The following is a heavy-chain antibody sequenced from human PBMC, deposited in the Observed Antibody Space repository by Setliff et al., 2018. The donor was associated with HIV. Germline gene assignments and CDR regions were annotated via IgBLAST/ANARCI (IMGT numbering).Heavy chain of an antibody. CDR2: INHNGNT. D-gene: IGHD2-2*01. CDR3: ARGIVIVPGAINEYYHYMDV. V-gene: IGHV4-34*01. J-gene: IGHJ6*03. Sequence: LSLTCAVYGGSFSGHYWNWIRHSPGKGLEWIGEINHNGNTNNNPSLRGRVTMSVDTSKNQFSLKLSSVTAADTAVYYCARGIVIVPGAINEYYHYMDVWGKGTTVTVS. CDR1: GGSFSGHY.